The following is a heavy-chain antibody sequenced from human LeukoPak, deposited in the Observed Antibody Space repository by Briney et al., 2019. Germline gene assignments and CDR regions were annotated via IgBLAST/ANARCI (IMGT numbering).Heavy chain of an antibody. CDR2: ISGSGAGT. CDR3: VKRGRQGDYAYDY. Sequence: GGSLRLSCAVSGFTFSSYAMSWVRQAPGKGLEWVSGISGSGAGTYYADSVKGRFTISRDNSKNTLNLQMSSLRGEDTAVYYCVKRGRQGDYAYDYWGQGTLVTVSS. J-gene: IGHJ4*02. D-gene: IGHD4-17*01. V-gene: IGHV3-23*01. CDR1: GFTFSSYA.